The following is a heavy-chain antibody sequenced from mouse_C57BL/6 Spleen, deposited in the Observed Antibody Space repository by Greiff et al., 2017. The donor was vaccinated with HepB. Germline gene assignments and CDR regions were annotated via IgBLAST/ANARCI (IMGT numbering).Heavy chain of an antibody. V-gene: IGHV1-82*01. J-gene: IGHJ4*01. CDR1: GYAFSSSW. CDR2: IYPGDGDT. D-gene: IGHD3-2*02. CDR3: ARQLTHAMDY. Sequence: VKLQESGPELVKPGASVKISCKASGYAFSSSWMNWVKQRPGKGLEWIGRIYPGDGDTNYNGKFKGKATLTADKSSSTAYMQLSSLTSEDSAVYFCARQLTHAMDYWGQGTSVTVSS.